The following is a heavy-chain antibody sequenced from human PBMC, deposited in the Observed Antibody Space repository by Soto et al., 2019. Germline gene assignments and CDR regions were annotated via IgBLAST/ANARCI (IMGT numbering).Heavy chain of an antibody. CDR3: ASHYGSGSYYGAEYFQH. CDR1: GGSIISGGYS. V-gene: IGHV4-30-2*01. D-gene: IGHD3-10*01. Sequence: SETLSLTCAVSGGSIISGGYSWSWIRQPPGKGLEWIGYIYHSGSTYYNPSLKSRVTISVDRSKNQFSLKLSSVTAADTAVYYCASHYGSGSYYGAEYFQHWGQGTLVTVSS. CDR2: IYHSGST. J-gene: IGHJ1*01.